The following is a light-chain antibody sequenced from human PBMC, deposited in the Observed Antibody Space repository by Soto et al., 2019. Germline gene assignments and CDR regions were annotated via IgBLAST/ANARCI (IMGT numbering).Light chain of an antibody. Sequence: EIVLTQSPATLSLSPGERATLSCRASQSVSSYLAWSQQKPGQAPRLLSYDASNRATGIPARFSGSGSGTDFTLTISSLEPEDFAVYYCQQRSNGPPSYTFGQGTKLEIK. J-gene: IGKJ2*01. V-gene: IGKV3-11*01. CDR3: QQRSNGPPSYT. CDR2: DAS. CDR1: QSVSSY.